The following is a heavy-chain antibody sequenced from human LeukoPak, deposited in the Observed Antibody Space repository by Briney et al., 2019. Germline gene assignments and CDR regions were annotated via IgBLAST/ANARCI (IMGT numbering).Heavy chain of an antibody. Sequence: GGSLRLSCAASGFTFSSYGMHWVRQAPGQGLEWVAVIWYDGSNKYYADSVKGRFTISRDNSKNTLYLQMNSLRAEDTAVYYCARDYLGVVTATPSYYFDYWGQGTLVSVSS. V-gene: IGHV3-33*01. D-gene: IGHD2-21*02. CDR1: GFTFSSYG. CDR2: IWYDGSNK. CDR3: ARDYLGVVTATPSYYFDY. J-gene: IGHJ4*02.